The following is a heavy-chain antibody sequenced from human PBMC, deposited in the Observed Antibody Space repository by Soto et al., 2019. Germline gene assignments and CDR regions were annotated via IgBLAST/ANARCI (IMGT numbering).Heavy chain of an antibody. CDR3: SRGILV. D-gene: IGHD5-18*01. J-gene: IGHJ4*02. CDR2: ISYGGST. V-gene: IGHV4-31*03. CDR1: GGSINSGGYC. Sequence: QVQLQESGPGLVKPSQTLSLTCTVSGGSINSGGYCWSWIRQHPGKGLDWIGCISYGGSTSYNPSLESRVPISAYTSKNQFSLKLTSVTAADPAVYYCSRGILVWGQGALSTVSS.